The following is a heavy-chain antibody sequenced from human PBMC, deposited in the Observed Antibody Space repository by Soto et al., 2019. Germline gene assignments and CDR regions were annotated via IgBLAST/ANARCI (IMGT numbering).Heavy chain of an antibody. CDR3: ARPRTPDYGDWYFDL. CDR2: ISAYNGNT. CDR1: GYTFTSYG. J-gene: IGHJ2*01. V-gene: IGHV1-18*01. D-gene: IGHD4-17*01. Sequence: ASVKVSCKASGYTFTSYGISWVRQAPGQGLEWMGWISAYNGNTNYAQKLQGRVTMTTDTSTSTAYMELRSLGSDGTAVYYCARPRTPDYGDWYFDLGGRGTLVTVSS.